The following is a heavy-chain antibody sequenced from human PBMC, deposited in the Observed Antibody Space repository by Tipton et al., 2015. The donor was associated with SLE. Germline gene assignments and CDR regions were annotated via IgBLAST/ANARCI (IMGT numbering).Heavy chain of an antibody. J-gene: IGHJ4*02. Sequence: TLSLTCTVSGGSIRSYYWSWIRQHPGKGLEWIGYIYYSGSTYYNPSLKSRVTISVDTSKNQFSLKLSSVTAADTAVYYCARDSSSWGFAYWGQGTLVTVSS. CDR3: ARDSSSWGFAY. CDR1: GGSIRSYY. V-gene: IGHV4-31*03. CDR2: IYYSGST. D-gene: IGHD6-6*01.